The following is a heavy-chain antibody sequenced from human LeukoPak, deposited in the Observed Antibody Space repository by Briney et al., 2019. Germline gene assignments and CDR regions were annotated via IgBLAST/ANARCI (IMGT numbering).Heavy chain of an antibody. CDR3: AKGSSGWSHIYMDV. CDR1: EFTFSSYA. CDR2: ISAGGGTT. D-gene: IGHD6-19*01. Sequence: GGSLRLSCAASEFTFSSYAMTWVRQAPGKGLEWVSGISAGGGTTYYADSVKGRFTISRDNSKKTVYLQMNSLRAEDTAVYYCAKGSSGWSHIYMDVWGKGTTVTVSS. V-gene: IGHV3-23*01. J-gene: IGHJ6*03.